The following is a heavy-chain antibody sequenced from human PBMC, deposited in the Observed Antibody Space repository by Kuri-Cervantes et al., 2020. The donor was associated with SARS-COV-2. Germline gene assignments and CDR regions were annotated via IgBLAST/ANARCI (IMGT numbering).Heavy chain of an antibody. CDR1: GGSISSHY. V-gene: IGHV4-59*11. CDR3: ARVRFLEWLLKRYYFDY. CDR2: IYYSGST. D-gene: IGHD3-3*01. Sequence: SETLSLTCTVSGGSISSHYWSWIRQPPGKGLEWIGYIYYSGSTNYNPSLKSRVTISVDTSKNQFSLKLSSVTAADTAVYYCARVRFLEWLLKRYYFDYWGQGTLVTVSS. J-gene: IGHJ4*02.